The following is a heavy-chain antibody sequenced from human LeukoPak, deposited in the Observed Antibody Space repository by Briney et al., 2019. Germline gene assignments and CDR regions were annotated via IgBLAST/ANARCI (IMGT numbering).Heavy chain of an antibody. CDR1: GFTVSGNY. V-gene: IGHV3-53*01. CDR2: IYSGADT. J-gene: IGHJ4*02. CDR3: AREGGSSSTFDY. D-gene: IGHD6-6*01. Sequence: GGSLRLSCAASGFTVSGNYMSWVRQAPGKGLEWVSVIYSGADTYYADSVKGRFTISRHSSQNTVYLQMNSLRAEDTAVYYCAREGGSSSTFDYWGQGTLVTVSS.